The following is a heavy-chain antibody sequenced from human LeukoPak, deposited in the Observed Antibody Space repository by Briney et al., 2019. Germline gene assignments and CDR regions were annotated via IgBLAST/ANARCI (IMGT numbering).Heavy chain of an antibody. CDR3: ARMGFPYYDILTGQGWFDP. Sequence: PSQTLSLTCTVSGGSISSGSYYWSWIRQPAGKGLEWIGRIYTSGSTNYNPSLKSRVTISVDTSKNQFSLKLSSVTAADTAVYYCARMGFPYYDILTGQGWFDPWGQGTLVTVSS. D-gene: IGHD3-9*01. CDR2: IYTSGST. CDR1: GGSISSGSYY. J-gene: IGHJ5*02. V-gene: IGHV4-61*02.